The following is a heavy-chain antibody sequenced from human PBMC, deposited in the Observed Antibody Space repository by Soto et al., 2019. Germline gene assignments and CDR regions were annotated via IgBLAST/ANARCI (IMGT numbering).Heavy chain of an antibody. CDR2: ISGGGDAT. J-gene: IGHJ2*01. V-gene: IGHV3-23*01. Sequence: EVQLLDSGGGLVQPGGSLRLSCAASGFTFSGNALTWVRQAPGKGLEWVSAISGGGDATFYADSVKGRFTISRDNSKNTLYLQMNTLRAEDTAVYYWARKVSGSTGRPDLWYFDLWGRGTLVTVSS. CDR3: ARKVSGSTGRPDLWYFDL. CDR1: GFTFSGNA. D-gene: IGHD3-10*01.